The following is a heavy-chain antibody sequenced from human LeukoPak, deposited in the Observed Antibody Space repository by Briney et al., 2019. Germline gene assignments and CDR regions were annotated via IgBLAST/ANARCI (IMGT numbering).Heavy chain of an antibody. CDR3: ARINYYYYDMDV. V-gene: IGHV4-38-2*02. Sequence: SETLSLTCTVSGYSISSGYYWGWIRQPPGKGLEWIGSIYHSGSTYYNPSLKSRVTISVDTSKNQFSLKLSSVTAADTAVYYCARINYYYYDMDVWGKGTTVTVSS. CDR2: IYHSGST. J-gene: IGHJ6*03. CDR1: GYSISSGYY.